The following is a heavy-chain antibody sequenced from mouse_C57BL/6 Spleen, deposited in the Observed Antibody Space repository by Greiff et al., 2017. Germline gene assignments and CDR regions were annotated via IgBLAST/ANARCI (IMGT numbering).Heavy chain of an antibody. D-gene: IGHD2-5*01. CDR1: GFTFSSYT. Sequence: EVQGVESGGGLVKPGGSLKLSCAASGFTFSSYTMSWVRQTPEKRLEWVATISGGGGNPYYPDSVKGRFTISRDNAKNTLYLHMSSLRSEDTALYYCARLGSNYTYAMDYWGQGTSVTVSS. J-gene: IGHJ4*01. CDR2: ISGGGGNP. V-gene: IGHV5-9*01. CDR3: ARLGSNYTYAMDY.